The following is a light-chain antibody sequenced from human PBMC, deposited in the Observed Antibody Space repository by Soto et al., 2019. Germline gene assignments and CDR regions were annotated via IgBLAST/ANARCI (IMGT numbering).Light chain of an antibody. CDR1: SSNIGAGYD. CDR3: QSYDNSLSGWV. J-gene: IGLJ3*02. Sequence: QAVVTQPPSVSGAPGQRVTISCTGSSSNIGAGYDVHWYHQLPGTAPKLLINANRNRPSGVPDRFSGSKSGTSASLAITGLQAEDEADYYCQSYDNSLSGWVFGGGTKLTVL. V-gene: IGLV1-40*01. CDR2: ANR.